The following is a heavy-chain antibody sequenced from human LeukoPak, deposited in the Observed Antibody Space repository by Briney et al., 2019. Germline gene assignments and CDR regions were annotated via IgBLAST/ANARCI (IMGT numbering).Heavy chain of an antibody. CDR3: ARDREDRYYYGSGSLFDY. J-gene: IGHJ4*02. Sequence: ASVKVSCKASGYTFTSYYMHWVRQAPGQGLEWMGIINPSGGSTSYAQKFQGRVTMTRDTSTSTVYMELSSLRSEDTAVYYCARDREDRYYYGSGSLFDYWGQGTLVTVSS. V-gene: IGHV1-46*01. D-gene: IGHD3-10*01. CDR2: INPSGGST. CDR1: GYTFTSYY.